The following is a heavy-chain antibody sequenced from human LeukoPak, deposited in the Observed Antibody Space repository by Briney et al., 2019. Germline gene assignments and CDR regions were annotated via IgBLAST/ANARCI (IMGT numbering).Heavy chain of an antibody. V-gene: IGHV3-30*02. Sequence: PGGSLRLSCAASGFTFSSYSMNWVRQAPGKGLEGVAFIRYDGSNKYYADSVKGRFTISRDNSKNTLYLQMNSLRAEDTAVYYCAKTPGGSGSYYPDYWGQGTLVTVSS. CDR2: IRYDGSNK. CDR3: AKTPGGSGSYYPDY. CDR1: GFTFSSYS. J-gene: IGHJ4*02. D-gene: IGHD3-10*01.